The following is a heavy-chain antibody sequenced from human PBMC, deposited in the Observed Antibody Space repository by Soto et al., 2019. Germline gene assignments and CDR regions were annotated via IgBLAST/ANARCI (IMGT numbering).Heavy chain of an antibody. V-gene: IGHV1-18*01. J-gene: IGHJ5*02. CDR2: ISAYNNNT. D-gene: IGHD2-2*02. Sequence: VRQAPGQGLEWMGRISAYNNNTNYAQKQQGRVTMTTDTSTSTAYMELRSLRSDDTAVYYCARDYCSSTSCYMGYNWFDPWGQGTLVTVSS. CDR3: ARDYCSSTSCYMGYNWFDP.